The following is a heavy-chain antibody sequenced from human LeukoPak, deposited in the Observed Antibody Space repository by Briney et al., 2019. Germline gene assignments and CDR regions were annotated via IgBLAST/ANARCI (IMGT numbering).Heavy chain of an antibody. CDR3: ARFNSGSYQHYFDY. V-gene: IGHV1-18*01. J-gene: IGHJ4*02. D-gene: IGHD1-26*01. CDR1: GYTFTSYG. Sequence: ASVKVSCKASGYTFTSYGISWVRQAPGQGLEWMGWISAHNGNTNYAQKLQGRVTMTTDTSTSTAYMELRSLRSDDTAVYYCARFNSGSYQHYFDYWGQGTLVTVSS. CDR2: ISAHNGNT.